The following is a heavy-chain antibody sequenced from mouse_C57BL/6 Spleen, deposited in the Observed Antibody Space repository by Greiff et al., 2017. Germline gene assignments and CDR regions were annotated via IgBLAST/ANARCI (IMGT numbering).Heavy chain of an antibody. J-gene: IGHJ3*01. CDR2: IYPGDGDT. D-gene: IGHD4-1*01. CDR3: AREDWDGFAY. CDR1: GYAFSSSW. Sequence: VQLQQSGPELVKPGASVKISCKASGYAFSSSWMNWVKQRPGKGLEWIGRIYPGDGDTNYNGKFKGKATLTADKSSSTAYMQLSSLTSEDSAVYFCAREDWDGFAYWGQGTLVTVSA. V-gene: IGHV1-82*01.